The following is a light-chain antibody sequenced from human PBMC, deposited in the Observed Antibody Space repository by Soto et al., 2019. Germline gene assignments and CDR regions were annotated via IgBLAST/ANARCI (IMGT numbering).Light chain of an antibody. V-gene: IGLV2-14*01. J-gene: IGLJ1*01. CDR3: TSSTTDSLYV. CDR1: SSDVGGSKY. Sequence: QSALTQPASVSGSPGQSITISWTGTSSDVGGSKYVSWYQQYPGKVPKLLINKVSNRPSGVSNRFSGSKSGNTASLTISGLLAEDEADYFCTSSTTDSLYVFGTGTKVTVL. CDR2: KVS.